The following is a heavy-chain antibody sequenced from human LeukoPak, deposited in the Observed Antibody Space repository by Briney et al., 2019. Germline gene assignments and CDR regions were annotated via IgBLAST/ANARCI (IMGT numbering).Heavy chain of an antibody. D-gene: IGHD3-9*01. CDR2: INPNSGGT. CDR3: ARALNLTNRLRYLMRY. J-gene: IGHJ4*02. CDR1: GYTFTGYY. Sequence: ASVKVSCKASGYTFTGYYMHWVRQAPGQGLEWMGWINPNSGGTNYAQKFQGRVTMTRDTSISTAYMELSRLRSDDAAVYYCARALNLTNRLRYLMRYWGQGTLVTVSS. V-gene: IGHV1-2*02.